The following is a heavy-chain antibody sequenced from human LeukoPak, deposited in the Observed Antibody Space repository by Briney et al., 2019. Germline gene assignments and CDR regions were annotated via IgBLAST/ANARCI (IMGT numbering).Heavy chain of an antibody. CDR3: ARGKKWLVLFDY. D-gene: IGHD6-19*01. CDR2: IYSGGST. Sequence: GGSLRLSCAASGFIVSSNYMSWVRQAPGKGREWVSVIYSGGSTYYADSVKGRFTISRDTSKNALYLQMNSLRAEDTAVYYCARGKKWLVLFDYWGQGTLVTVSS. J-gene: IGHJ4*02. V-gene: IGHV3-66*02. CDR1: GFIVSSNY.